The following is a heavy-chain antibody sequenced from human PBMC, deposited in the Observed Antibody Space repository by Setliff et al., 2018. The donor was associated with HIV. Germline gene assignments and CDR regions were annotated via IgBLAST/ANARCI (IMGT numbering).Heavy chain of an antibody. D-gene: IGHD3-10*01. CDR1: GDSITSRPY. CDR2: IYTSGST. Sequence: SETLSLTCYVTGDSITSRPYWTWVRQPAGKGLEWIGRIYTSGSTNYNPSLKSRVPMSIDTSDNQFSLNLNSVTAADTAVYYCAGEFAYWGQGALVTVSS. J-gene: IGHJ4*02. V-gene: IGHV4-4*07. CDR3: AGEFAY.